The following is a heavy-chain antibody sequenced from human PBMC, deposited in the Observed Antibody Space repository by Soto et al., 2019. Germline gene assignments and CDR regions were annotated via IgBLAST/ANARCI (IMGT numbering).Heavy chain of an antibody. Sequence: ASVKVSCKASGYTFTSYAIHWVRQAPGQRLEWMGWINAGNGNTKYSQKFQGRVTITRDTSASTAYMELSSLRSEDTAVYYCAVVRYSCDDLGDVFDIWARGTMVIVSS. CDR3: AVVRYSCDDLGDVFDI. CDR2: INAGNGNT. V-gene: IGHV1-3*01. D-gene: IGHD5-12*01. CDR1: GYTFTSYA. J-gene: IGHJ3*02.